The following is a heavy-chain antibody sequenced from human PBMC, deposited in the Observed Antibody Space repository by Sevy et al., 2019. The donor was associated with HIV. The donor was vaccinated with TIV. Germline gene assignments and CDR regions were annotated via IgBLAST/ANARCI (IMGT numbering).Heavy chain of an antibody. V-gene: IGHV3-7*01. J-gene: IGHJ6*02. CDR2: INEDGTEK. D-gene: IGHD2-2*01. CDR1: GFTFSTYW. Sequence: GGSPRLSCAASGFTFSTYWMSWFRQAPGKGLEWVANINEDGTEKFYVDSVKGRLTMSRDNAKNSLYLQMNSLRAEDAAVYYCGRDNATVSRRGLRDYYYGTDVWGQGTTVTVSS. CDR3: GRDNATVSRRGLRDYYYGTDV.